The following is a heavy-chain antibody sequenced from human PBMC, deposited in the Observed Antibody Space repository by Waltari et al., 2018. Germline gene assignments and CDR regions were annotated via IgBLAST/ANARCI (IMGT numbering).Heavy chain of an antibody. CDR2: IKQDGTIK. J-gene: IGHJ4*02. V-gene: IGHV3-7*01. Sequence: EVQLVESGGDLVQPGGSLSCTCVPFGFRLSGFWMSWVRQAQGKGLEWVSNIKQDGTIKGYVGSVKGRFTISRDNAKNSLYLQMNSLRGEDTAVYYCARDLYSGSYSDDYWGQGTLVTVSS. CDR1: GFRLSGFW. CDR3: ARDLYSGSYSDDY. D-gene: IGHD1-26*01.